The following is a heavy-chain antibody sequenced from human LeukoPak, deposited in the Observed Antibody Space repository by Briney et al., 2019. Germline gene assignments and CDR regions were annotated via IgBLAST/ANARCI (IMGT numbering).Heavy chain of an antibody. CDR3: AKSYSSGWYERDAFDI. D-gene: IGHD6-19*01. V-gene: IGHV3-23*01. CDR1: GFTLSRNG. CDR2: IDTGSGT. Sequence: GGSLRLSCAVSGFTLSRNGVSWVRQAPGTGLEWVSAIDTGSGTHYADSVRGRFTISKDNSKNTVTLQMDRLRVDDTAVYYCAKSYSSGWYERDAFDIWGQGTMVTVSS. J-gene: IGHJ3*02.